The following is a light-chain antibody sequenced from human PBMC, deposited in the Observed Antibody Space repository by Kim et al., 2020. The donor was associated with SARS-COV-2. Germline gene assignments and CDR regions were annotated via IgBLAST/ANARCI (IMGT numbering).Light chain of an antibody. J-gene: IGKJ1*01. CDR2: RAS. V-gene: IGKV1-5*03. Sequence: LSASVGARVTITGRASQNIRSWLAWYQQKPGKAPKLLIYRASVLEGEVPGRFSGGGSGTEFTLTINSLQPDDFATYYCQHYNAGTFGQGTKVDIK. CDR3: QHYNAGT. CDR1: QNIRSW.